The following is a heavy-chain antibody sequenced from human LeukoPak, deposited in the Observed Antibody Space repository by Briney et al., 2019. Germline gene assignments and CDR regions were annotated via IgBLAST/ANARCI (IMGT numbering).Heavy chain of an antibody. Sequence: PGASVNLSCKASGGTFSSYAISWVRQAPGQALEWMGGIIPIFGTSNYAQKFQGRVTITADKSTSTAYMELSSLRSEDTAVYYCARRDYYGSGSYPYYYHNYMDVWGKGTTLTISS. V-gene: IGHV1-69*06. J-gene: IGHJ6*03. D-gene: IGHD3-10*01. CDR1: GGTFSSYA. CDR2: IIPIFGTS. CDR3: ARRDYYGSGSYPYYYHNYMDV.